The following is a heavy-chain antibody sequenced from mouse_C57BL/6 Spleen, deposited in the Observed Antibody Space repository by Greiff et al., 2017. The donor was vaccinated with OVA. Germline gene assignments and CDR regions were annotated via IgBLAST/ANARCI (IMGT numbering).Heavy chain of an antibody. CDR1: GYTFTDYY. J-gene: IGHJ3*01. Sequence: VQLQQSGPVLVKPGASVKMSCKASGYTFTDYYMNWVKQSHGKSLEWIGVINPYNGGTSYNQKFKGKATLTVDKSSSTAYMEINSLTSEDSAVYYCARETAQATSRFAYWGQGTLVTVSA. D-gene: IGHD3-2*02. CDR3: ARETAQATSRFAY. V-gene: IGHV1-19*01. CDR2: INPYNGGT.